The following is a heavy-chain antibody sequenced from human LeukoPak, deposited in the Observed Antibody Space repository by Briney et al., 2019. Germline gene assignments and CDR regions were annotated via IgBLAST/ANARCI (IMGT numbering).Heavy chain of an antibody. V-gene: IGHV5-51*01. CDR2: IYPADSQT. Sequence: GESLKISCTGSGYRFTNYWIGWVRQMPGKGLEWMGVIYPADSQTKYSPSFQGQVTISADKSINTAYLQWNSLKASDTAMCYCARGVTPAVYWGQGTLVTVSS. CDR3: ARGVTPAVY. D-gene: IGHD2-21*02. CDR1: GYRFTNYW. J-gene: IGHJ4*02.